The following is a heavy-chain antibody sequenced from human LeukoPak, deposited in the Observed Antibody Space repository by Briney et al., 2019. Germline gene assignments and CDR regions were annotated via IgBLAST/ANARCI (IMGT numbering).Heavy chain of an antibody. D-gene: IGHD2-21*01. CDR2: INHSGST. CDR1: GGSFSGYY. Sequence: PSETLSLTCAVYGGSFSGYYWSWIRQPPGKGLGWIGEINHSGSTNYNPSLKSRVTISVDTSKNQFSLKLSSVTAADTAVYYCARVASLYRINYFDYWGQGTLVTVSS. CDR3: ARVASLYRINYFDY. J-gene: IGHJ4*02. V-gene: IGHV4-34*01.